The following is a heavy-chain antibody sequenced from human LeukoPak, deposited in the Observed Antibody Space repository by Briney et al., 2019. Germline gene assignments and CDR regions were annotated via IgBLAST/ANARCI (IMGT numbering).Heavy chain of an antibody. J-gene: IGHJ4*02. D-gene: IGHD2-2*01. CDR2: ISWNSGNI. CDR3: AKDMCSSTGCHELDF. CDR1: GFTFDDFA. Sequence: GGSLRLSCAASGFTFDDFAMRWVRHAPGKGLEWVSGISWNSGNIDYADSVQGRFSISRDNAKSSLYLQMNSLRTEDTALYYCAKDMCSSTGCHELDFWGQGTLVTVSS. V-gene: IGHV3-9*01.